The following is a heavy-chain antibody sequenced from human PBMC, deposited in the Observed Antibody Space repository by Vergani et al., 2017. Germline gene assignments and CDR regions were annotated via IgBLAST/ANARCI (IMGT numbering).Heavy chain of an antibody. CDR2: LYHSGGA. Sequence: QLHLQESGPGLVKPSETLSLTCTVSGGSITSSSYYWGWIRQPPGKGLEWIGNLYHSGGAYYNPSLKGRVTIYVDTSKNQFSLEVTSVTAADTAIYFCSRTESFILQYLHWALWVQGTLVAVSS. CDR3: SRTESFILQYLHWAL. D-gene: IGHD3-9*01. J-gene: IGHJ4*02. V-gene: IGHV4-39*01. CDR1: GGSITSSSYY.